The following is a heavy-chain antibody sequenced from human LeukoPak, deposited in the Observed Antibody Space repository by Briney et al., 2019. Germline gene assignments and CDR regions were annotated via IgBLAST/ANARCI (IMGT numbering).Heavy chain of an antibody. CDR2: IKQDGSEK. D-gene: IGHD3-22*01. V-gene: IGHV3-7*01. CDR1: GFTFSGYW. Sequence: GGSLRLSCAASGFTFSGYWMSWVRQAPGKGLEWVANIKQDGSEKYYVESVKGRFTISRDNAKNSLYLQMNSLRAEDTAVYYCARAAWLWDPWGQGTLVTVSS. J-gene: IGHJ5*02. CDR3: ARAAWLWDP.